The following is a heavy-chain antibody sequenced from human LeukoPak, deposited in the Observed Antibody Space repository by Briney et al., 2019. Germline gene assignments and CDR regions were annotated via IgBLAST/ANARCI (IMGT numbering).Heavy chain of an antibody. CDR1: GGSITSGTYY. CDR3: ARSRARYYNSRGYYPDS. CDR2: IYTSGIT. J-gene: IGHJ4*02. Sequence: PSQTLSLTCTVSGGSITSGTYYWGWIRQSAGKGLEWVGRIYTSGITDYNPSLKSRVAISLDTSNNHFSLRLGSVTAADTAVYYCARSRARYYNSRGYYPDSWGQGTLVTVSS. D-gene: IGHD3-22*01. V-gene: IGHV4-61*02.